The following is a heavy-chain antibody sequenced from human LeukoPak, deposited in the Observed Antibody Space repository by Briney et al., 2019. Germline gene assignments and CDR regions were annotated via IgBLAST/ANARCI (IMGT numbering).Heavy chain of an antibody. CDR3: ARARDTVVAYYFDY. D-gene: IGHD5-18*01. Sequence: GGSLRLSCAASGFTFSSYAMHWVRQAPGKGLEFVAAISSNGGSTYYANSVKGRFTISRDNSKNTLYLQMGSLRAEDMAVYYCARARDTVVAYYFDYWGPGTLVTVSS. CDR2: ISSNGGST. J-gene: IGHJ4*02. V-gene: IGHV3-64*01. CDR1: GFTFSSYA.